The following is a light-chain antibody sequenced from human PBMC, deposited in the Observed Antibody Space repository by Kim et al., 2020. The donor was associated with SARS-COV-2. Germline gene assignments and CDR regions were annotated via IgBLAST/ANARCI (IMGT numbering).Light chain of an antibody. CDR2: GKN. Sequence: SSELTQDPAVSVALGQTVRITYQGDSLRSYYASWYQQKPGQAPVIVIYGKNNRPSGIPDRFSGSSSGNTASLTITGAQAEDEADYYCNSRDSSGNHVVLG. CDR1: SLRSYY. J-gene: IGLJ2*01. V-gene: IGLV3-19*01. CDR3: NSRDSSGNHVV.